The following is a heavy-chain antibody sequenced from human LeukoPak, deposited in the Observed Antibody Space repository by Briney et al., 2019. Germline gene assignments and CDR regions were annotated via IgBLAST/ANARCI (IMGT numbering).Heavy chain of an antibody. CDR3: ARDGSFWSGFHAFDL. J-gene: IGHJ3*01. D-gene: IGHD3-3*01. CDR1: GFTFDDYA. CDR2: ISWNSGSI. Sequence: PGRSLRLSCAASGFTFDDYAMHWVRQAPGKGLEWVSGISWNSGSIGYADSVKGRFTISRDNAKNSLYLQMNSLRAEDTAVYYCARDGSFWSGFHAFDLWGQGTVVTVSS. V-gene: IGHV3-9*01.